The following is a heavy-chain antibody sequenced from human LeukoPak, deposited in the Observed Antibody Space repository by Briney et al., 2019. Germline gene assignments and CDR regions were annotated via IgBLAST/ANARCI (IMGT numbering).Heavy chain of an antibody. Sequence: GGSLRLSCAASGFTVSSNYMNWVRQAPGKGLEWVSVIYSGGSTYYADSVKGRFTISRDNSKNTLYLQMNSLRAEDTAVYYYARRRYYYDSSGQTDAFDIWGQGTVVTVSS. V-gene: IGHV3-66*02. CDR1: GFTVSSNY. CDR2: IYSGGST. CDR3: ARRRYYYDSSGQTDAFDI. D-gene: IGHD3-22*01. J-gene: IGHJ3*02.